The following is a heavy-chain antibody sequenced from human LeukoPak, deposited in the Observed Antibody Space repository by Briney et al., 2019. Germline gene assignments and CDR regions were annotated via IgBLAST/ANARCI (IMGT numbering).Heavy chain of an antibody. Sequence: SETLSLTCTVSGGSISTNGYYWGWIRQPPGKGLEWIGSMYHSGSTYYNPSLRRRVIISVDTSKHQLSLKLSSVTAADPAVYYGARHFGYNYGYIDFWGQGTLATVSS. CDR3: ARHFGYNYGYIDF. V-gene: IGHV4-39*01. CDR2: MYHSGST. D-gene: IGHD5-18*01. CDR1: GGSISTNGYY. J-gene: IGHJ4*02.